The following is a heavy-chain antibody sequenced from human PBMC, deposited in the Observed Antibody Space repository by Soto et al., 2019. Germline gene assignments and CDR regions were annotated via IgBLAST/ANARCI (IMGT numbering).Heavy chain of an antibody. D-gene: IGHD6-13*01. CDR1: GFTFSSYG. V-gene: IGHV3-33*01. CDR3: ARVHSSSWYGSDAFDI. Sequence: GGSLRLSCAASGFTFSSYGMHWVRQAPGKGLEWVAVIWYDGSNKYYADSVKGRFTISRDNSKNTLYLQMNSLRAEDTAVYYCARVHSSSWYGSDAFDIWGQGTMVTVSS. CDR2: IWYDGSNK. J-gene: IGHJ3*02.